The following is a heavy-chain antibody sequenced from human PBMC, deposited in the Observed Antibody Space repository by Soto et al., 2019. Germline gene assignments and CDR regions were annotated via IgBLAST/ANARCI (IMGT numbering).Heavy chain of an antibody. V-gene: IGHV4-59*08. Sequence: QVQLQESGPGLVKPSETLSLTCTVSGGSISSYYWSWIRQPPGKGLEWIGYIYYSGSTNYNPSLKSRVTISVDTSTNQFSLKLSSVTAADTAVYYCARHVTHYDILTGYYADVYWFDPWGQGTLVTVSS. CDR2: IYYSGST. D-gene: IGHD3-9*01. J-gene: IGHJ5*02. CDR1: GGSISSYY. CDR3: ARHVTHYDILTGYYADVYWFDP.